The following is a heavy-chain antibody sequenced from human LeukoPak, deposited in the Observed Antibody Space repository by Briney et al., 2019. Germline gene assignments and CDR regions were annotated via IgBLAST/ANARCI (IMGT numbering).Heavy chain of an antibody. CDR3: ARAIPYYFDY. J-gene: IGHJ4*02. D-gene: IGHD2-2*02. Sequence: SQTLSLTCTVSGGSISRGGYYWSWIRQHPGKGLEWIGYIYYSGSTYYNPSLKSRVTISVDTSKNQFSLKLSSVTAADTAVYYCARAIPYYFDYWGQGALVTVSS. CDR1: GGSISRGGYY. V-gene: IGHV4-31*03. CDR2: IYYSGST.